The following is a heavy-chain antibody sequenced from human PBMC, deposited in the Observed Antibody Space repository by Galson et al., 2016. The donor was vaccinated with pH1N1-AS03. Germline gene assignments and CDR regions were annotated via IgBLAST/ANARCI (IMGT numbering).Heavy chain of an antibody. CDR2: ISSSSSYI. D-gene: IGHD6-19*01. CDR1: GFTFRTYG. V-gene: IGHV3-21*01. Sequence: SLRLSCAASGFTFRTYGINWVRQAPGRGLEWVSSISSSSSYIYYADSVKGRFTISRDNARNLLYLQMNSLRAEDTAVYYCARRSAAVSGTGCVDVWGQGTTVTVSS. CDR3: ARRSAAVSGTGCVDV. J-gene: IGHJ6*02.